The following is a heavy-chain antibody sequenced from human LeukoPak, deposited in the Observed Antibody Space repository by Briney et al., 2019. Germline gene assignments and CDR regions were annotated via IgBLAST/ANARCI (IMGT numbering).Heavy chain of an antibody. Sequence: GGSLRLSCTASGFTFGDYAMSWFRQAPGKGLEWVGFIRSKAYGSTTEYAASVKGRFTISRDDSKSIAYLQMNSLKTEDTAVYYCTSTIEEYYYDSSGYYSYGDYWGQGTLVTVSS. D-gene: IGHD3-22*01. J-gene: IGHJ4*02. CDR1: GFTFGDYA. CDR2: IRSKAYGSTT. CDR3: TSTIEEYYYDSSGYYSYGDY. V-gene: IGHV3-49*03.